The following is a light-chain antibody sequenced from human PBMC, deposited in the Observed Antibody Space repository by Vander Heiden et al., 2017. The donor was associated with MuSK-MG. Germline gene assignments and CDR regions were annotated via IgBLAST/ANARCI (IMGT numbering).Light chain of an antibody. CDR3: SSYTSSSHVV. J-gene: IGLJ2*01. CDR2: DVS. Sequence: SALTQPAPVSGSPGPSITISCTGTSSDVGGYNYVSWYQQHPGKAPKLMIYDVSNRPSGVSNRFSGSKSGNTASLTISGLQAEDEADYYCSSYTSSSHVVFGGGTKLTVL. CDR1: SSDVGGYNY. V-gene: IGLV2-14*01.